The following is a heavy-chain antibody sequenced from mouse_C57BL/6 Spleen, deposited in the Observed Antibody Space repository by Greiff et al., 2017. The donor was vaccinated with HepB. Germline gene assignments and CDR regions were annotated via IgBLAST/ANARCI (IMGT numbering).Heavy chain of an antibody. CDR3: TRYANWSWFAY. CDR2: IDPETGGT. J-gene: IGHJ3*01. Sequence: VKLQESGAELVRPGASVTLSCKASGYTFTDYEMHWVKQTPVHGLEWIGAIDPETGGTAYNQKFKGKAILTADKSSSTAYMELRSLTSEDSAVYYCTRYANWSWFAYWGQGTLVTVSA. CDR1: GYTFTDYE. V-gene: IGHV1-15*01. D-gene: IGHD4-1*02.